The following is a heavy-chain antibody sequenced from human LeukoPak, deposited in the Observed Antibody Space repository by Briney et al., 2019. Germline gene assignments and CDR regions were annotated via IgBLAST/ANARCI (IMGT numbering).Heavy chain of an antibody. V-gene: IGHV3-23*01. CDR1: GFTFSSYA. CDR2: ISGSGCST. CDR3: AGHHPRNTVDF. J-gene: IGHJ4*02. D-gene: IGHD2-8*02. Sequence: PGGPLRLSCAASGFTFSSYAMSWVRQAPGKGLAWVSAISGSGCSTYYADSVKGRFTISRDNSKNTLYLQMNSLRAEDTAVYYCAGHHPRNTVDFWGQGTLVTVSS.